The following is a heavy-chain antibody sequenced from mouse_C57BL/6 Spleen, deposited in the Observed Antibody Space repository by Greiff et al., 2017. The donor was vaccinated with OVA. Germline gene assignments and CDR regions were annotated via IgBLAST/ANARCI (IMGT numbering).Heavy chain of an antibody. D-gene: IGHD4-1*01. J-gene: IGHJ4*01. CDR3: ARGVFTGNYAMDY. CDR2: ISSGSSTI. CDR1: GFTFSDYG. Sequence: DVQLVESGGGLVKPGGSLKLSCAASGFTFSDYGMHWVRQAPEQGLEWVAYISSGSSTIYYADTVKGRLTISRDNAKNTMFLQMTSLRSEDTAMYYCARGVFTGNYAMDYWGQGTSVTVSS. V-gene: IGHV5-17*01.